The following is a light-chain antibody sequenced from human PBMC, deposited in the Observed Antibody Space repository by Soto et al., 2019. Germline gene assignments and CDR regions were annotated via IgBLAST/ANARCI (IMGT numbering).Light chain of an antibody. Sequence: QSALTQPASVSGSPGQSITISCTGTSSDAGGYNYVSWYQQHPGKAPKLMIYDVSNRPSGVSNRFSGSKSGNTASLTISGLQAEDEADYYCSSYTSSSPLDVFGSGTKVTV. J-gene: IGLJ1*01. CDR3: SSYTSSSPLDV. V-gene: IGLV2-14*01. CDR1: SSDAGGYNY. CDR2: DVS.